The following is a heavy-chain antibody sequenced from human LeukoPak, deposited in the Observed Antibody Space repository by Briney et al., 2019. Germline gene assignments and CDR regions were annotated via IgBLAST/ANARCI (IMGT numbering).Heavy chain of an antibody. D-gene: IGHD6-19*01. V-gene: IGHV4-39*01. J-gene: IGHJ4*02. CDR1: GSSISSSSYY. CDR2: IYYSGST. CDR3: ARSSVTVAVDY. Sequence: SETLSLTCTVSGSSISSSSYYWGWIRQPPGKGLEWIGSIYYSGSTYYNPSLKSRVTISVDTSKNQFSLKLSSVTAADTAVYYCARSSVTVAVDYWGQGTLVTVSS.